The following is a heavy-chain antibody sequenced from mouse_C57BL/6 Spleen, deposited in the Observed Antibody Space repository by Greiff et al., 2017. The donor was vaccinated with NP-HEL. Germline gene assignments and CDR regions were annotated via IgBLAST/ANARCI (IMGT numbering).Heavy chain of an antibody. CDR1: GYSITSGYY. CDR3: ARGGYSPLDY. CDR2: ISYDGSN. V-gene: IGHV3-6*01. J-gene: IGHJ2*01. Sequence: DVQLQESGPGLVKPSQSLSLTCSVTGYSITSGYYWNWIRQFPGNKLEWMGYISYDGSNNYNPSLKNRISITRDTSKNQFFLKLNSVTTEDTATYYCARGGYSPLDYWGQGTTLTVSS. D-gene: IGHD2-3*01.